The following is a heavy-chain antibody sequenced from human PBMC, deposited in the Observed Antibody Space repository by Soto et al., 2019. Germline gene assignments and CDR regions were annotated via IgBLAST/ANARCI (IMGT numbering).Heavy chain of an antibody. J-gene: IGHJ4*02. CDR2: IYFNGST. D-gene: IGHD3-16*02. CDR1: GGSISSGGYY. CDR3: AASELPSIYSFKY. V-gene: IGHV4-31*03. Sequence: QVQLQESGPGLVKPSQTLSLTCTVSGGSISSGGYYWNWIRQHPGKGLEWIGYIYFNGSTNYNPSLRSRVSISVHMAKTHSSLKMNSVTAADTAVYHCAASELPSIYSFKYWGQGTLGTVSS.